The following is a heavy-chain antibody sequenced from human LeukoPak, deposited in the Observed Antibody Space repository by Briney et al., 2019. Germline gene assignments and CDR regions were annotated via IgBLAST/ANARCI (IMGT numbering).Heavy chain of an antibody. CDR2: INPNSGGT. V-gene: IGHV1-2*02. J-gene: IGHJ3*02. CDR1: GYTFTGYY. CDR3: ARGHDYGDYEGAFDI. D-gene: IGHD4-17*01. Sequence: ASVKVSCKASGYTFTGYYMHWVRQAPGQGLEWMGWINPNSGGTNYAQKFQGRVTMTRDTSISTAYMELSRLRSDDTAVYYCARGHDYGDYEGAFDIWGQGTMVTVSS.